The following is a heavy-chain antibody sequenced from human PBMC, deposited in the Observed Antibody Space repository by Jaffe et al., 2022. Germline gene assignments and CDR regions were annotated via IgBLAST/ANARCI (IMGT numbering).Heavy chain of an antibody. Sequence: QVQLVESGGGVVQPGGSLRLSCAASGFTFSSYGMHWVRQAPGKGLEWVAFIRYDGSNKYYADSVKGRFTISRDNSKNTLYLQMNSLRAEDTAVYYCAKDQRFLEWLVWGYFDYWGQGTLVTVSS. CDR3: AKDQRFLEWLVWGYFDY. V-gene: IGHV3-30*02. D-gene: IGHD3-3*01. CDR1: GFTFSSYG. CDR2: IRYDGSNK. J-gene: IGHJ4*02.